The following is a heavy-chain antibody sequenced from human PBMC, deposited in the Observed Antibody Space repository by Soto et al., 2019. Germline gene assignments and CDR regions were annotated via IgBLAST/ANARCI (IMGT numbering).Heavy chain of an antibody. Sequence: SETLSLTCSVSGAALNSGNYYWSWTRQVPGKGLEWIGHIYVTGAVDYNPSLRDRITISQDTSERQFSLNLRLVTAADTAVYYCARLRIATNNYKWFDPWGQGTLVTVSS. D-gene: IGHD2-21*01. CDR1: GAALNSGNYY. CDR3: ARLRIATNNYKWFDP. J-gene: IGHJ5*02. CDR2: IYVTGAV. V-gene: IGHV4-31*03.